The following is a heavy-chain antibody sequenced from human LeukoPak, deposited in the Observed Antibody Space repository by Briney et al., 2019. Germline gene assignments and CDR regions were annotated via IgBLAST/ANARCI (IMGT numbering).Heavy chain of an antibody. D-gene: IGHD4/OR15-4a*01. CDR2: MWYDGRTK. J-gene: IGHJ4*02. CDR3: AKDGAASTYFDN. Sequence: PGGSLRLSCAASGFTFTSYGMHWVRQAPGKGLEWVAVMWYDGRTKYYADSVKGRFTISRDNSKNTLYLRMDSLRAEDTAIYYCAKDGAASTYFDNWGPGTLVTVSS. CDR1: GFTFTSYG. V-gene: IGHV3-33*06.